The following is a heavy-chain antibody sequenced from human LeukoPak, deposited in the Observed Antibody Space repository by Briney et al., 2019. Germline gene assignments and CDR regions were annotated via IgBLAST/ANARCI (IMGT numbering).Heavy chain of an antibody. V-gene: IGHV3-53*01. CDR3: AAVVFGESLWY. J-gene: IGHJ4*02. Sequence: PGGSLRLSCAASGFTVSSNYMSWVRQAPGKGLEWVSVIYSGGSTYYADSVKGRFTISRDNSKNTLYLQMNSLRAEDTAVYYCAAVVFGESLWYWGQGTLVTVSS. CDR2: IYSGGST. D-gene: IGHD3-10*01. CDR1: GFTVSSNY.